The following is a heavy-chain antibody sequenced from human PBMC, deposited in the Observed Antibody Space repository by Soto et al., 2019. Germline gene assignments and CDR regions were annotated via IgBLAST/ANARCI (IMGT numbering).Heavy chain of an antibody. Sequence: PAWCLGLSCAASGYTYRLYWISGCRHNPGKGLEWVANIKQDGSEKYFVDSVKGRFTISRDNAKNSLYMQMDNLRAEDTAVYYWARFGSGLLFRYFDYWGQGTLVTVSS. V-gene: IGHV3-7*01. CDR2: IKQDGSEK. J-gene: IGHJ4*02. CDR3: ARFGSGLLFRYFDY. D-gene: IGHD3-3*01. CDR1: GYTYRLYW.